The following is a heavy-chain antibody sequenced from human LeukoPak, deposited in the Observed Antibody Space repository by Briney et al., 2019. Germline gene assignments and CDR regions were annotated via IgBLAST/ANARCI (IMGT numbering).Heavy chain of an antibody. CDR1: GFTFSSYG. CDR3: ARGTHAVAFAFDI. D-gene: IGHD6-19*01. J-gene: IGHJ3*02. V-gene: IGHV3-30*02. CDR2: IRYHGNDG. Sequence: GGSLRLSCAASGFTFSSYGMHWVRQAPGKGLEWVAFIRYHGNDGDYADSVKGRFTISRDNSKNTLDLQMNSLRAEDTAVYYCARGTHAVAFAFDIWGQGTMVTVSS.